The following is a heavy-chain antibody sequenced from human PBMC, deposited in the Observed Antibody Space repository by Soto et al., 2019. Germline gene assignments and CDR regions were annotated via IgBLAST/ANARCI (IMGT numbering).Heavy chain of an antibody. J-gene: IGHJ4*02. CDR2: IYYSGST. Sequence: SETLALTCTVSGGSISSGDYYWSWIRQPPGKGLEWIGYIYYSGSTYYNPSLKSRVTISVDTSKNQFSLKLSSVTAADTAVYYCARVGHILTGQHISWGFDYWGQGTLVTVSS. D-gene: IGHD3-9*01. V-gene: IGHV4-30-4*01. CDR1: GGSISSGDYY. CDR3: ARVGHILTGQHISWGFDY.